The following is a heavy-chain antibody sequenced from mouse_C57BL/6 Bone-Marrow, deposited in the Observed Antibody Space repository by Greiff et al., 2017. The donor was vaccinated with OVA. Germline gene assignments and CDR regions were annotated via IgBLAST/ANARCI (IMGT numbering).Heavy chain of an antibody. J-gene: IGHJ4*01. D-gene: IGHD2-4*01. CDR1: GYTFTSYW. CDR2: IHPNSGST. Sequence: QVQLQQPGAELVKPGASVKLSCKASGYTFTSYWMHWVKQRPGQGLEWIGMIHPNSGSTNYNEKFKSKATLTVDKSSSTAYMQLSSLTSEDSAVYYGARKAIYYDYDGYAMDYWGQGTSVTVSS. V-gene: IGHV1-64*01. CDR3: ARKAIYYDYDGYAMDY.